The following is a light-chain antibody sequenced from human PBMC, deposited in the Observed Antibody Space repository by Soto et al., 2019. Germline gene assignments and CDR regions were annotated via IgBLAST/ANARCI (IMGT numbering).Light chain of an antibody. V-gene: IGLV1-40*01. CDR1: SSNIGAGYD. J-gene: IGLJ2*01. CDR3: QSYDISLSVSVI. Sequence: QSVLTQPPSGSGAPGQRVTISYTGSSSNIGAGYDVQWYQQLPGAAPKLLIFGNSNRPSGVPDRFSGSRSGTSASLAITGLQAEDEADYFCQSYDISLSVSVIFGGGTKVTVL. CDR2: GNS.